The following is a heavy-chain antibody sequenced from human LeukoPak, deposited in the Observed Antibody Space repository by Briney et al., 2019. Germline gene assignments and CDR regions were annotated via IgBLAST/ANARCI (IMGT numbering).Heavy chain of an antibody. CDR1: GFTFSDYF. V-gene: IGHV3-11*04. Sequence: GGSLRLSCVASGFTFSDYFMSWIRQAPGKGLEWLSFINSAGNNIYYADPVKGRFTISRDNSKETLYLEMNSLRVEDTAIYYCATSRVFDYWGQGTLVAVSS. CDR3: ATSRVFDY. J-gene: IGHJ4*02. CDR2: INSAGNNI.